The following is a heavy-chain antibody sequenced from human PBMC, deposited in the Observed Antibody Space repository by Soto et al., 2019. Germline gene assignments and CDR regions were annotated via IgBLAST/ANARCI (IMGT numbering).Heavy chain of an antibody. CDR1: GFTFSNYG. Sequence: QVQLVESGGGVVQPGKSLRLACVASGFTFSNYGMHWVRQAPGEGLEWVAVISYDEDNIYYADSVKGRFTISRDNSKNPLYLQMNSLRPEDTAVYFCARSGTTVTTFWHFDLWGRGTLVTVSS. J-gene: IGHJ2*01. D-gene: IGHD4-17*01. CDR3: ARSGTTVTTFWHFDL. V-gene: IGHV3-30*03. CDR2: ISYDEDNI.